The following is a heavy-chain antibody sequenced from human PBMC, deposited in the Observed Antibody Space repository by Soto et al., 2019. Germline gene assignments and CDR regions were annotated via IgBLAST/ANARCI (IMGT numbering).Heavy chain of an antibody. CDR2: IWYDGSNK. Sequence: GGSLRLSCAASGFTFSSYGMHWVRQAPGKGLEWVAVIWYDGSNKYYADSVKGRFTISRDNSKNTLYLQMNSLRAEDTAVYYCARENIVVVPAAMGEYYGMDVWGQGTTVTLSS. V-gene: IGHV3-33*01. CDR1: GFTFSSYG. J-gene: IGHJ6*02. D-gene: IGHD2-2*01. CDR3: ARENIVVVPAAMGEYYGMDV.